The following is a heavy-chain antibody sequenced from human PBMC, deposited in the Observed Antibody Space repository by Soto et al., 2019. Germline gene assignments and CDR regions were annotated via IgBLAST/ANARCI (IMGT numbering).Heavy chain of an antibody. CDR3: ARDPRNKGLDP. CDR1: GCIFSNYG. Sequence: GGSLRLSCAASGCIFSNYGMHWVRQAPGKGLEWVAIISYDGTNEYYADSVKGRFTISRDNSKSTLYLQMRSLRDDDTAVYYCARDPRNKGLDPWGQGT. V-gene: IGHV3-30*03. CDR2: ISYDGTNE. J-gene: IGHJ5*02.